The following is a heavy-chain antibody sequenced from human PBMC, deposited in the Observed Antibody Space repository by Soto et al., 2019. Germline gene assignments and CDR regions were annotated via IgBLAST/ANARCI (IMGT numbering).Heavy chain of an antibody. CDR1: GFTFSSYG. CDR3: ARPRASGYSYGYGGGAFDI. V-gene: IGHV3-33*01. Sequence: GGSLRLSCAASGFTFSSYGMHWVRQSPGKGLEWVAVIWYDGSNKYYADSVKGRFTISRDNSKNTLYLQMNSLRAEDTAVYYCARPRASGYSYGYGGGAFDIWGQGTMVTVPS. CDR2: IWYDGSNK. D-gene: IGHD5-18*01. J-gene: IGHJ3*02.